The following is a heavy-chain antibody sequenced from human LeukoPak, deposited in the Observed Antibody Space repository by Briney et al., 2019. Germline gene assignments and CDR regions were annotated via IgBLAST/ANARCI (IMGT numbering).Heavy chain of an antibody. J-gene: IGHJ4*02. D-gene: IGHD6-13*01. CDR3: ARAYSPPQWSPFDY. V-gene: IGHV4-39*07. CDR1: GGSISSGSYY. Sequence: SETLSLTCTVSGGSISSGSYYWGWVRQPPGTGLEWIGSIYYSGSTYYKPSPKSRVTISLDTSKNQFSLKLSSVTAADTAVYYCARAYSPPQWSPFDYWGQGTLVTVSS. CDR2: IYYSGST.